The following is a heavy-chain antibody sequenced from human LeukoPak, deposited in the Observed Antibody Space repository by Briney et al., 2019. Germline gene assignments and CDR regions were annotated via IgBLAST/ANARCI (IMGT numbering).Heavy chain of an antibody. CDR1: GFTFSGYV. V-gene: IGHV3-23*01. CDR2: ISGSGGST. J-gene: IGHJ4*02. CDR3: AKYANGGPQDY. D-gene: IGHD2-2*01. Sequence: GGSLRLSCAASGFTFSGYVMSWIRQAPGKGLEWVSAISGSGGSTYYGASVKGRFTISRDQYQNTLYLQMNSLRAEDTAVYYWAKYANGGPQDYLGQGTLVTVSP.